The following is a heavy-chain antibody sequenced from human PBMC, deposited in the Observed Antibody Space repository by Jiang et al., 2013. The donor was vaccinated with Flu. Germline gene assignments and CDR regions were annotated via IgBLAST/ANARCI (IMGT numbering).Heavy chain of an antibody. CDR1: GGSISSYY. CDR3: ARDTRDGYNFDY. V-gene: IGHV4-4*07. D-gene: IGHD5-24*01. Sequence: GLVKPSETLSLTCTVSGGSISSYYWSWIRQPAGRDWSGLGVSIPWEHQLQPSLKSRVTMSVDTSKNQFSLKLSSVTAADTAVYYCARDTRDGYNFDYWGQGTLVTVSS. J-gene: IGHJ4*02. CDR2: SIPWEH.